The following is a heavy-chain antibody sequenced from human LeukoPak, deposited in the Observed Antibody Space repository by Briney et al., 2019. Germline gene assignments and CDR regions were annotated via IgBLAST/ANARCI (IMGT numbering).Heavy chain of an antibody. CDR1: GYTSTGFY. D-gene: IGHD4-23*01. CDR2: IDPNSGGT. Sequence: ASVKVSCKASGYTSTGFYMHCVRESAGPGVQWLRWIDPNSGGTNYAQKFQGRVTMTRDMSISTAYMELSRLRSDDTAVYYCARDLKADGGNSVGYWGQGTLVTVSS. CDR3: ARDLKADGGNSVGY. J-gene: IGHJ4*02. V-gene: IGHV1-2*02.